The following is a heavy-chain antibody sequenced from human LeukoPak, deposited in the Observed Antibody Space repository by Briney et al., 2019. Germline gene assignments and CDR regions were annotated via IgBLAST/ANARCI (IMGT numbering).Heavy chain of an antibody. CDR1: GGSISSSNW. J-gene: IGHJ4*02. CDR3: AREDINGDPIDY. D-gene: IGHD4-17*01. Sequence: SETLSLTCAVSGGSISSSNWWSWVRQPPGQGLEWIGEIYHSGSTNYNPSLKSRVTISVDKSKNQFSLKLSSVTAADTAVYYCAREDINGDPIDYWGQGTLVTVSS. CDR2: IYHSGST. V-gene: IGHV4-4*02.